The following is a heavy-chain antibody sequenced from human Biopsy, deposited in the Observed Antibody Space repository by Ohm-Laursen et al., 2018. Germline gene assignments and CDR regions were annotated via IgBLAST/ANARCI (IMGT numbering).Heavy chain of an antibody. CDR3: ARELGNGMDV. CDR1: GFTFSDYY. Sequence: SLRLSCAASGFTFSDYYMNWIRQAPGKGLEWVSFITNTGRTVYADSVKGRFTISRDNADNSLHLQMKSLRAGGTAVYYCARELGNGMDVWGQGTPVTVSS. V-gene: IGHV3-11*01. J-gene: IGHJ6*02. CDR2: ITNTGRTV.